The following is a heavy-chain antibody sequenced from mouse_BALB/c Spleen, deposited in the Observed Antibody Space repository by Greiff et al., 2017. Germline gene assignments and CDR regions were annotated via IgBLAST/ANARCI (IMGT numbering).Heavy chain of an antibody. CDR1: GFNIKDTY. D-gene: IGHD1-3*01. CDR2: IDPANGNT. J-gene: IGHJ4*01. V-gene: IGHV14-3*02. Sequence: EVQLVESGAELVKPGASVKLSCTASGFNIKDTYMHWVKQRPEQGLEWIGRIDPANGNTKYDPKFQGKATITADTSSNTAYLQLSSLTSEDTAVYYCARSRDVKDAMDYWGQGTSVTVSS. CDR3: ARSRDVKDAMDY.